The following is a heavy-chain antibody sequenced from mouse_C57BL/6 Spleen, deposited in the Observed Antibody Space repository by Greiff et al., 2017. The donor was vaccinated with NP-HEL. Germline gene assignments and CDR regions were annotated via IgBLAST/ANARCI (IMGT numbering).Heavy chain of an antibody. Sequence: QVQLQQPGAELVKPGASVKLSCKASGYTFTSYWMHWVKQRPGQGLEWIGMIHHNSGSTNYNEKFKSKATLTVDKSSSTDYMQLSSLTSEDSAVYYCARLDYLYAMDYWGQGTSVTVSS. CDR2: IHHNSGST. CDR1: GYTFTSYW. J-gene: IGHJ4*01. D-gene: IGHD2-4*01. V-gene: IGHV1-64*01. CDR3: ARLDYLYAMDY.